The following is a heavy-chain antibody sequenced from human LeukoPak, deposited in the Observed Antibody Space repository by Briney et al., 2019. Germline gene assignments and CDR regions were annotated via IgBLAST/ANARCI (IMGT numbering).Heavy chain of an antibody. D-gene: IGHD2-15*01. CDR1: GASISGYY. CDR2: IYTSGST. Sequence: PSETLSLTCTVSGASISGYYWTWIRQPAGKGLEWIGRIYTSGSTNYNPSLKSRVTMSVDTSKNQFSLNLSSVTAADTAVYYCARIPPYCSGGNCYSIVYWGQGTLVTVSS. V-gene: IGHV4-4*07. CDR3: ARIPPYCSGGNCYSIVY. J-gene: IGHJ4*02.